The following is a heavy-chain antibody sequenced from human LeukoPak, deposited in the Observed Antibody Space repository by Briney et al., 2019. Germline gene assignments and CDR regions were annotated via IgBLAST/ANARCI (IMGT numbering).Heavy chain of an antibody. CDR3: ARAIAVAGELDY. J-gene: IGHJ4*02. D-gene: IGHD6-19*01. V-gene: IGHV3-30-3*01. Sequence: VRSLRLSCAASGFTFSSYAMHWVRQAPGKGLEWVAVISYDGSNKYYADSVKGRFTISRDNSKNTLYLQMNSLRAEDTAVYYCARAIAVAGELDYWGQGTLVTVSS. CDR2: ISYDGSNK. CDR1: GFTFSSYA.